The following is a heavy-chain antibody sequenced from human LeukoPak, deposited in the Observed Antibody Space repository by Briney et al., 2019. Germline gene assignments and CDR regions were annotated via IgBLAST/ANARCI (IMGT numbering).Heavy chain of an antibody. Sequence: GGSLRLSCAASGFTFSSYEMHWVRQAPGKGLEWVSYISSSDSTIYYADSVKGRFTISRDNAKNSLYLQMNSLRAEDTAVYYCVGYNWWNSFWGQGTLVTVSS. J-gene: IGHJ4*02. D-gene: IGHD1-20*01. CDR1: GFTFSSYE. CDR3: VGYNWWNSF. CDR2: ISSSDSTI. V-gene: IGHV3-48*03.